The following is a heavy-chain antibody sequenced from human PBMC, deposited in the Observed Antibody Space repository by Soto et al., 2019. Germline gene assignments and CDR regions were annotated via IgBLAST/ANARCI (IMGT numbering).Heavy chain of an antibody. Sequence: SVSNAWMNWVRQAPGKGLEWVVRIKSKTDGGTTDYAAPVKGRFTISRDDSKNTLYLQMNSLKTEDTAVYYCTTDLSDYWGQGTLVTVSS. CDR2: IKSKTDGGTT. J-gene: IGHJ4*02. CDR3: TTDLSDY. CDR1: SVSNAW. V-gene: IGHV3-15*07.